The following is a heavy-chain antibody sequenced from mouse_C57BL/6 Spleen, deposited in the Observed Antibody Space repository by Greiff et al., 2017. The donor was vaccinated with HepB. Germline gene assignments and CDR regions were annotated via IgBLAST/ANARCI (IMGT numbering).Heavy chain of an antibody. D-gene: IGHD2-4*01. CDR3: AREDDYDGFAY. CDR2: ISDGGSYT. CDR1: GFTFSSYA. J-gene: IGHJ3*01. V-gene: IGHV5-4*01. Sequence: EVKLVESGGGLVKPGGSLKLSCAASGFTFSSYAMSWVRQTPEKRLEWVATISDGGSYTYYPDNVKGRFTISRDNAKNNLYLQMSHLKSKDTAMYYCAREDDYDGFAYWGQGTLVTVSA.